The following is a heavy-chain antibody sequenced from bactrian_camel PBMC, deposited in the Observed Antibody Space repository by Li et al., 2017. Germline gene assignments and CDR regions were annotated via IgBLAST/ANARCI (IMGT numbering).Heavy chain of an antibody. V-gene: IGHV3S53*01. J-gene: IGHJ6*01. Sequence: QLVESGGASVQAGGSLVLSCAVSGTLPSSVCMGWFRQGAGKEHEGVATIGSDGTTNYADPVKGRFTISRDNAKNSLYLQMNSLKPEDTGMYFCAAQSHHKWCSVDYMPEDDFVDWGRRTQVTVS. CDR2: IGSDGTT. CDR3: AAQSHHKWCSVDYMPEDDFVD. CDR1: GTLPSSVC. D-gene: IGHD1*01.